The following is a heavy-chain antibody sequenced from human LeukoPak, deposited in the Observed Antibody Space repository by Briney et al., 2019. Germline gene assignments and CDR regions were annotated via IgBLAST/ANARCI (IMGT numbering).Heavy chain of an antibody. CDR3: AAEGRPTVVTFRKEAVDL. Sequence: SVKVSCKASGFTFTSSAVQWVRQARRQRLGWIGWIVVGSGNTNYAQKFQERVTITRDMSTSTVYMELSSLRSEDTAVYYCAAEGRPTVVTFRKEAVDLWGQGTMVTVSS. CDR2: IVVGSGNT. V-gene: IGHV1-58*01. CDR1: GFTFTSSA. J-gene: IGHJ3*01. D-gene: IGHD4-23*01.